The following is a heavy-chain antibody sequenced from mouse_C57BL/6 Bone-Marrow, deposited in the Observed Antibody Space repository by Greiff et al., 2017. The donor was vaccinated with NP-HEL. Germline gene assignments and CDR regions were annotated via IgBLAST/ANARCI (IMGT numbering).Heavy chain of an antibody. D-gene: IGHD1-1*01. CDR3: ASLYYYGMTY. CDR1: GYTFTDYY. Sequence: VQLQQSGPELVKPGASVKISCKASGYTFTDYYMNWVKQSHGKSLEWIGDINPNNGGTSYNQKFKGKATLTVDKSSSTAYMELRSLTSEDSAVYYCASLYYYGMTYWGQGTLVTVSA. V-gene: IGHV1-26*01. CDR2: INPNNGGT. J-gene: IGHJ3*01.